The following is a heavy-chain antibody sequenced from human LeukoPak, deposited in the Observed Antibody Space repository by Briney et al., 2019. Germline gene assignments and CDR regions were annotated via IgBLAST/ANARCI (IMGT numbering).Heavy chain of an antibody. CDR3: ATHTARPLRYLDWLLRGDWFDP. CDR2: FDPEDGET. CDR1: GYTLTALS. D-gene: IGHD3-9*01. Sequence: GASVKVSGKVSGYTLTALSMHWVRQAPGKGLEWMGGFDPEDGETIYAQKFQGRVTMTEDTSTDTAYMELSSLRSEDTAVYYCATHTARPLRYLDWLLRGDWFDPWGQGTLVTVSS. J-gene: IGHJ5*02. V-gene: IGHV1-24*01.